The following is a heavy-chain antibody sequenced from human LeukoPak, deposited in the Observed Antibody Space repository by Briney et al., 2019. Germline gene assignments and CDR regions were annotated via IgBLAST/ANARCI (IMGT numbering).Heavy chain of an antibody. CDR3: ARVATPDAFDI. CDR1: GGSISSYY. Sequence: PWETLSLTCTVSGGSISSYYWSWIRQPPGKGLEWIGYIYYSGSTNYNPSLKSRVTISVDTSRIQFSLKLSSVTAADTAVYYCARVATPDAFDIWGQGTMVTVSS. V-gene: IGHV4-59*01. D-gene: IGHD2-15*01. J-gene: IGHJ3*02. CDR2: IYYSGST.